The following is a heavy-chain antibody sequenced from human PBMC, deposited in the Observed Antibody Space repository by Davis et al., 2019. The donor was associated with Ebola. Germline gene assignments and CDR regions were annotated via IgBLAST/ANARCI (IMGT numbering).Heavy chain of an antibody. Sequence: PGGSLRLSCAASGFTVSSNYMSWVRQAPGKGLEWVSAISGSGGSTYYADSVKGRFTISRDNSKNTLYLQMNSLRAEDTAVYYCAKDPPYSSGLNWGQGTLVTVSS. CDR3: AKDPPYSSGLN. CDR1: GFTVSSNY. V-gene: IGHV3-23*01. CDR2: ISGSGGST. D-gene: IGHD6-19*01. J-gene: IGHJ4*02.